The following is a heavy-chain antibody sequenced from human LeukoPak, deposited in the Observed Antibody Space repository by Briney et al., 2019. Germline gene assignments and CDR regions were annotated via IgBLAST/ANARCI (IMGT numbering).Heavy chain of an antibody. V-gene: IGHV1-69*04. J-gene: IGHJ4*02. Sequence: SVKVSCKASGDTFNDYTSSWVRQAPGQGLEWMGRIMPFLDVANYAPKFQGRVTLTADKSTSTAYMELSDLKSEDTAVYYCARDHCSGGSCHGGHWGQGTLVTVSS. CDR3: ARDHCSGGSCHGGH. CDR2: IMPFLDVA. CDR1: GDTFNDYT. D-gene: IGHD2-15*01.